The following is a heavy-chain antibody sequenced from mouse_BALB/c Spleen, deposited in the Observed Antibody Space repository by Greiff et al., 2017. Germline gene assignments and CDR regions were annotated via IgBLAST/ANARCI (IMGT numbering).Heavy chain of an antibody. D-gene: IGHD2-4*01. Sequence: DVQLVESGGGLVKPGGSLKLSCAASGFTFSDYYMYWVRQTPEKRLEWVATISDGGSYTYYPDSVKGRFTISRDNAKNNLYRQMSSLKSEDTAMYYCARERIYYDYGGGYYAMDDWGQGTSVTVSS. CDR2: ISDGGSYT. V-gene: IGHV5-4*02. CDR1: GFTFSDYY. CDR3: ARERIYYDYGGGYYAMDD. J-gene: IGHJ4*01.